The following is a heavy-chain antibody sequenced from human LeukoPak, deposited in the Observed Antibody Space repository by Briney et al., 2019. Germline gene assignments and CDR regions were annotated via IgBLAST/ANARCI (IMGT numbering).Heavy chain of an antibody. Sequence: SETLSLTCTVSGGSISSSSYYWGWIRQPPGKGLEWIGSIEYSGSTYYNPSLKSRVTVSVDTSKNQFSRKLCSVTAADTAVYYCASRVAAAGRAFDYWGQGSLVTVSS. CDR1: GGSISSSSYY. CDR2: IEYSGST. V-gene: IGHV4-39*01. J-gene: IGHJ4*02. CDR3: ASRVAAAGRAFDY. D-gene: IGHD6-13*01.